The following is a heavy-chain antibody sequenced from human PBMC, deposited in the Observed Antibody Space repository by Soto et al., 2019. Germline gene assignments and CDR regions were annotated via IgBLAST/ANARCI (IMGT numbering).Heavy chain of an antibody. J-gene: IGHJ4*02. CDR1: GDSVSSAGYD. CDR3: ARGPLNYDETSGHYYMGPFDS. V-gene: IGHV4-61*08. D-gene: IGHD2-21*02. CDR2: IPNTGDA. Sequence: QVQLQESGPGLLKPSETLSLTCTVSGDSVSSAGYDWNWIRQSPGKGLEWLGFIPNTGDANHNPSLNSRVTISVDTSNNQFSLTVRSVTAADTAMYFCARGPLNYDETSGHYYMGPFDSWGQGSLVTVSP.